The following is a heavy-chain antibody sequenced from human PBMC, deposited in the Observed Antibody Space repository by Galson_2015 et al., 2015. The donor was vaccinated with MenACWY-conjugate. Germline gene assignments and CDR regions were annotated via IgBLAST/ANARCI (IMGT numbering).Heavy chain of an antibody. CDR1: GGTFSSYA. J-gene: IGHJ5*02. D-gene: IGHD2-15*01. CDR3: ARVSCSDMGGSLCWFDP. V-gene: IGHV1-69*11. CDR2: IIPMAGTV. Sequence: SVKVSCKASGGTFSSYAYLWVRQAPGQGLEWMGRIIPMAGTVNYAQKFQGRVTVTADSSTRTVYMEMNSLRSDDTAVYYCARVSCSDMGGSLCWFDPWGQGTLVTVSS.